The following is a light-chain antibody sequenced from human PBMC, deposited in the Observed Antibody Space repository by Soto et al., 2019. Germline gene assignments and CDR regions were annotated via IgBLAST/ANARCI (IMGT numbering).Light chain of an antibody. CDR2: GAS. CDR1: QSVSSSY. J-gene: IGKJ4*01. V-gene: IGKV3-20*01. CDR3: QQYGSSPLT. Sequence: EIVLTQSPGTLSLSPGERATLSCRASQSVSSSYLAWYQQKPGQAPRLLIDGASSGATGIPDRFSGSGSGTDFTLTISRLEPEDVAVYYCQQYGSSPLTFGGGTKV.